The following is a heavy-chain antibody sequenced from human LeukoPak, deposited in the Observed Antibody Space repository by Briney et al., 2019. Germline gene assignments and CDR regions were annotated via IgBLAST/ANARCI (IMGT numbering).Heavy chain of an antibody. Sequence: PSETLPLTCAVSGGSISSGGYSWSWIRQPPGKGLEWIGYIYHSGSAYYNTSLKSRVTISADRSKHQFSLKLSSVTAADTAVYSCARGGGDGSGSYYKDNYFDYWGQGTLVTVSS. CDR2: IYHSGSA. D-gene: IGHD3-10*01. J-gene: IGHJ4*02. V-gene: IGHV4-30-2*01. CDR1: GGSISSGGYS. CDR3: ARGGGDGSGSYYKDNYFDY.